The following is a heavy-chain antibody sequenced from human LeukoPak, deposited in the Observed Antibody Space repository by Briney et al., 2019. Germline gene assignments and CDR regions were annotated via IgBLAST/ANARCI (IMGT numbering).Heavy chain of an antibody. Sequence: PGGSLRLSCAASGFTFSSYAMSWVRQAPGKGLEWVSDISGSGGRTHYAESVKGRFTISRDDSKNTLYLQMNSLRAEDTAVYYCANLGDFWSGYSGYWGQGTLVTVSS. CDR3: ANLGDFWSGYSGY. J-gene: IGHJ4*02. CDR1: GFTFSSYA. CDR2: ISGSGGRT. D-gene: IGHD3-3*01. V-gene: IGHV3-23*01.